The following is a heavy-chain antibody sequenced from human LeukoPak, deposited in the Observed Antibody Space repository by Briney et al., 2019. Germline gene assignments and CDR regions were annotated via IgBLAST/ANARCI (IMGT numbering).Heavy chain of an antibody. CDR1: GGSISSYY. D-gene: IGHD2-2*01. CDR3: ARDCSSTSCSAEYFQH. CDR2: IYYSGST. V-gene: IGHV4-59*01. Sequence: PSETLSLTCTVSGGSISSYYWSWIRQPPGKGLEWIGYIYYSGSTNYNPSLKSRVTISVDTSKNQFSLKLSSVTAADTAVYYCARDCSSTSCSAEYFQHWGQGTLVTVSS. J-gene: IGHJ1*01.